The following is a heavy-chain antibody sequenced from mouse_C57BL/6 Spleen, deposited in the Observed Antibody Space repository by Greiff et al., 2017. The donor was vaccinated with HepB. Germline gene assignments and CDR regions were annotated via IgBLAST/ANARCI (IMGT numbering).Heavy chain of an antibody. J-gene: IGHJ2*01. CDR1: GYTFTSYG. V-gene: IGHV1-81*01. Sequence: VKVVESGAELARPGASVKLSCKASGYTFTSYGISWVKQRTGQGLEWIGEIYPGSGNTYYNEKFKGKATLTADKSSSTAYMELRSLTSEDSAVYFCARGDYWGQGTTLTVSS. CDR3: ARGDY. CDR2: IYPGSGNT.